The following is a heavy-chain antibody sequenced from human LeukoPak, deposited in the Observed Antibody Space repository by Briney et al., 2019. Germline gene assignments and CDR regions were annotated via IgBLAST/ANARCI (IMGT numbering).Heavy chain of an antibody. V-gene: IGHV3-74*01. Sequence: GGSLRLSCAASGFTISSYWMHWVRQAPGKGLVWVSRINPDGSSTTYADAVKGRFTISRDNAKNTVYLQMDSLRVEDTAVYYCAKDVWNDGLVDYWVQGTLVTVSS. D-gene: IGHD1-1*01. CDR1: GFTISSYW. CDR2: INPDGSST. CDR3: AKDVWNDGLVDY. J-gene: IGHJ4*02.